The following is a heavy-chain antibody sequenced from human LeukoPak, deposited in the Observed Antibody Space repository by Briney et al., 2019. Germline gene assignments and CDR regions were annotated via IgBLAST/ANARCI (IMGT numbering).Heavy chain of an antibody. Sequence: GGSLRLSCAASGFTFSDHYMDWVRQAPGEGLEWVGRTRNKANSYTTEYAASVKGRFTISRDDSKNSLYLQMNSLKTEDTAVYYCARASSSWPYYYYGMDVWGQGTTVTVSS. CDR3: ARASSSWPYYYYGMDV. V-gene: IGHV3-72*01. CDR1: GFTFSDHY. D-gene: IGHD6-13*01. J-gene: IGHJ6*02. CDR2: TRNKANSYTT.